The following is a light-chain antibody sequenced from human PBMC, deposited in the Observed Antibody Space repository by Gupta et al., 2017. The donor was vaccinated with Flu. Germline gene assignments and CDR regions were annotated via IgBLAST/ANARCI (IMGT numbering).Light chain of an antibody. J-gene: IGLJ1*01. Sequence: SVTGISASTCVSYDVVWYQHVPAPPPSLLIYSNSTRLAGFPDRFSGSTSGTAASLPITGLQAEDEADYYWHSDESSLSGYVFGSGTKGTVL. CDR3: HSDESSLSGYV. V-gene: IGLV1-40*01. CDR1: SASTCVSYD. CDR2: SNS.